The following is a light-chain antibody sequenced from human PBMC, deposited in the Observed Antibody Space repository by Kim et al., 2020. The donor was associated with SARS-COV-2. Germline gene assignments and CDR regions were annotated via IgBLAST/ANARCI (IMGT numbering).Light chain of an antibody. CDR1: NIESKR. CDR3: QVWDSSSDLNWV. J-gene: IGLJ3*02. Sequence: GQAAKTTCGGNNIESKRVHGYQQKPGQAPVLVIYYDSDRPSGIPGRFSGSNSGNTATLTISRVEAGDEADYYCQVWDSSSDLNWVFGGGTQLTVL. V-gene: IGLV3-21*04. CDR2: YDS.